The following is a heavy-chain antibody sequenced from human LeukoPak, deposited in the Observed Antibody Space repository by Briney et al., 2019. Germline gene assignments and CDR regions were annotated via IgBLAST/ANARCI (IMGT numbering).Heavy chain of an antibody. D-gene: IGHD3-22*01. CDR1: GGSISSYY. V-gene: IGHV4-4*07. CDR2: IYTSGRT. J-gene: IGHJ4*02. CDR3: ARDLTDYYELDY. Sequence: MASETLSLTCTVSGGSISSYYWNWIRQPAGKGLEWVGRIYTSGRTNYNPSLKSRVTMSVDTSKNQFSLNLISVTAADTAVYYCARDLTDYYELDYWGQGTLVTVSS.